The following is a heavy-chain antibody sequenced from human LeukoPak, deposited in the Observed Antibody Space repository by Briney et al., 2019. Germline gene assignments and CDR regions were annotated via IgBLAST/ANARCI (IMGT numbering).Heavy chain of an antibody. V-gene: IGHV3-30-3*01. Sequence: PGGSLRLSCAASGFTFSSYAMHWVRQAPGKGLEWVAVISYDGSNKYYADSVKGRFTISRDNSKNMLYLQMNSLRAEGTAVYYCARDSAYYDFWTYFDYWGQGTLVTVSS. CDR3: ARDSAYYDFWTYFDY. CDR1: GFTFSSYA. J-gene: IGHJ4*02. CDR2: ISYDGSNK. D-gene: IGHD3-3*01.